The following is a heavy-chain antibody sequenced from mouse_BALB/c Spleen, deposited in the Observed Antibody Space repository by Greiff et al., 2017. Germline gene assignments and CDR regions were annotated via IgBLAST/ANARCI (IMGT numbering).Heavy chain of an antibody. D-gene: IGHD2-14*01. CDR1: GYSFTGYY. Sequence: VQLQQSGPELVKPGASVKISCKASGYSFTGYYMHWVKQSHVKSLEWIGRINPYNGATSYNQNFKDKASLTVDKSSSTAYMELHSLTSEDSAVYYCARYYRYDGDWYFDVWGAGTTVTVSS. CDR3: ARYYRYDGDWYFDV. CDR2: INPYNGAT. V-gene: IGHV1-31*01. J-gene: IGHJ1*01.